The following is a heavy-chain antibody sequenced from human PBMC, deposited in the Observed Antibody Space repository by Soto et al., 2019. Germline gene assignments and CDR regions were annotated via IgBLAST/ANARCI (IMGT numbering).Heavy chain of an antibody. J-gene: IGHJ4*02. CDR2: ISSSSSYI. CDR1: GFTFSSYS. CDR3: ARPGYYYDSRGYYGY. D-gene: IGHD3-22*01. Sequence: EVQLVESGGGLVKPGGSLRLSCAASGFTFSSYSMNWVRQAPGKGLEWVSSISSSSSYIYYADSVKGRFTISRDNAKNSLYMQMNSLRAEDTAVYYCARPGYYYDSRGYYGYWGQGTLVTVSS. V-gene: IGHV3-21*01.